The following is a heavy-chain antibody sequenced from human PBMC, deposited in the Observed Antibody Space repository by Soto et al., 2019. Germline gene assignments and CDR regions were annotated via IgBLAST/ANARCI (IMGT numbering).Heavy chain of an antibody. Sequence: SETLSLTCTVSGGSISSSSYYWGWIRQPPGKGLEWIGSIYYSGSTYYNPSLKSRVTISVDTSKNQFSLKLSSVTAADTAVYYCARSKVVTAAFDIWGQGTMVTVSS. D-gene: IGHD2-21*02. J-gene: IGHJ3*02. CDR3: ARSKVVTAAFDI. CDR2: IYYSGST. CDR1: GGSISSSSYY. V-gene: IGHV4-39*01.